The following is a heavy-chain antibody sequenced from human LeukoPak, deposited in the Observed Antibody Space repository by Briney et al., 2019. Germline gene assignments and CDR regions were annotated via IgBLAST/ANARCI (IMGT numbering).Heavy chain of an antibody. CDR3: ARDLGYYYGSGSYIGDY. J-gene: IGHJ4*02. D-gene: IGHD3-10*01. CDR2: ISAYNGNT. CDR1: GYTFTSYG. Sequence: ASVKVSCKASGYTFTSYGISWVRQAPGQGLEWMGWISAYNGNTNYAQKLQGRVTMTTDTSTSTAHMELRSLRSDDTAVYYCARDLGYYYGSGSYIGDYWGQGTPVTVSS. V-gene: IGHV1-18*01.